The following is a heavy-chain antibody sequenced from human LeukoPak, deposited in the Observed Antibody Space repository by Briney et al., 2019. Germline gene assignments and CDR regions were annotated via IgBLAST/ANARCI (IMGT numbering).Heavy chain of an antibody. D-gene: IGHD3-9*01. CDR2: IHSSGST. J-gene: IGHJ4*02. Sequence: SDTLSLTCTVSGCTLSGYFLSWFRRPPGKGLEYIGYIHSSGSTIYNPSYKSRVNVSLEMSKTQFSLSLRSVTAADTAVYYCARDPGDTDWYNFDFWGQGILVTVSS. CDR3: ARDPGDTDWYNFDF. V-gene: IGHV4-59*01. CDR1: GCTLSGYF.